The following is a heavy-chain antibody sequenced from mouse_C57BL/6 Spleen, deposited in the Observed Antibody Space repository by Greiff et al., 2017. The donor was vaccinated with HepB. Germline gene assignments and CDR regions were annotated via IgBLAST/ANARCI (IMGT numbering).Heavy chain of an antibody. CDR3: ARGDYSSYAMDY. V-gene: IGHV1-82*01. CDR2: IYPGDGDT. Sequence: VQLQQSGPELVKPGASVKISCKASGYAFSSSWMNWVKQRPGKGLEWIGRIYPGDGDTNYNGKFKGKATLTADKSSSTAYMQLSSLTSEDSAVYFCARGDYSSYAMDYWGQGTSVTVSS. CDR1: GYAFSSSW. D-gene: IGHD2-13*01. J-gene: IGHJ4*01.